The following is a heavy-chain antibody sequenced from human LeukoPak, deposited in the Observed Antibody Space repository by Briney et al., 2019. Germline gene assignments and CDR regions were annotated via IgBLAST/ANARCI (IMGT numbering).Heavy chain of an antibody. Sequence: GGSLRLSCAASGFTFTNYAMSWVRQAPGKGLEWVSGMSGRGASTYYADSVKGRFTISSDNSKNTLYLQMNSLRAEDTAIYYCAKDCNGGNCYIDYWGQGTLVTVAS. V-gene: IGHV3-23*01. CDR1: GFTFTNYA. J-gene: IGHJ4*02. CDR2: MSGRGAST. CDR3: AKDCNGGNCYIDY. D-gene: IGHD2-15*01.